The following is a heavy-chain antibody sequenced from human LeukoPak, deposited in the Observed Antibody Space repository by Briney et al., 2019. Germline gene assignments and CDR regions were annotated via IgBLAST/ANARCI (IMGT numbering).Heavy chain of an antibody. CDR2: IYYSGST. D-gene: IGHD3-22*01. CDR1: GGSISSSSYY. CDR3: ARVTGYMIEDYFDY. J-gene: IGHJ4*02. Sequence: SETLSLTCTVSGGSISSSSYYWGRIRQPPGKGLEWIGSIYYSGSTYYNPSLKSRVTISVDTSKNQFSLKLGSVTAADTAVYYCARVTGYMIEDYFDYWGQGTLVTVSS. V-gene: IGHV4-39*07.